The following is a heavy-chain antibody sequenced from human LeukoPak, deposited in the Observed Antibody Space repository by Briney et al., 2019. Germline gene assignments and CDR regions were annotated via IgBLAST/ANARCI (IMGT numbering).Heavy chain of an antibody. CDR3: ARGDCSGGSCSSMDV. CDR2: INTAGNT. D-gene: IGHD2-15*01. V-gene: IGHV3-13*04. J-gene: IGHJ6*02. Sequence: PGGSLRLSCAASGFTFSTYDMHWGRQATGKGLEWVSGINTAGNTYYPGSVKGRFTISREDAKNSFYLQMNSLRAGDTAVYYCARGDCSGGSCSSMDVWGQGTTITVSS. CDR1: GFTFSTYD.